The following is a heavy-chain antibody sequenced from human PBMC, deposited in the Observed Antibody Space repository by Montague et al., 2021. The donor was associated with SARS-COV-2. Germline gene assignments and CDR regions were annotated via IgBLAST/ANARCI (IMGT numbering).Heavy chain of an antibody. J-gene: IGHJ4*02. CDR3: ARHGKTRIAMIVVVIGYFDY. V-gene: IGHV4-39*01. Sequence: SETLSLTCTVSGGSISSSSYYWGWIRQPPGKGLEWIGSIYYSGSTYYNPSLKSRVTISVDTSKNQFSLKLSSVTAADTAVYYCARHGKTRIAMIVVVIGYFDYWGQVTLVTVSS. CDR1: GGSISSSSYY. CDR2: IYYSGST. D-gene: IGHD3-22*01.